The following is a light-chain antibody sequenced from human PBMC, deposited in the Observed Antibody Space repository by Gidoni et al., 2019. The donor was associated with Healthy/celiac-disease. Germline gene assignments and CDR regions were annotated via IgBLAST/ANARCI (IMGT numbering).Light chain of an antibody. CDR2: AAS. V-gene: IGKV1-9*01. CDR3: QQRNSYPLT. CDR1: QGISSY. J-gene: IGKJ4*01. Sequence: DLQLTPSPAFLSASVGDRVTITCRASQGISSYLAWYHQKPGKAPKLLIYAASTLHSGVPSRCRGSGSVTEFTLTSSSLQPEDFATYYCQQRNSYPLTFGGXTKVESK.